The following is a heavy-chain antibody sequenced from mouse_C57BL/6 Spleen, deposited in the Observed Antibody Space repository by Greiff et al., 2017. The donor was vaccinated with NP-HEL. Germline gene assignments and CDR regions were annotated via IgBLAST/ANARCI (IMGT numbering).Heavy chain of an antibody. J-gene: IGHJ2*01. CDR3: ARGGDGSRGDY. Sequence: VQLQQSGPELVKPGASVKISCKASGYAFSSSWMNWVKQRPGKGLEWIGRIYPGDGDTNYNGKFKGKATLTADKSSSTAYMQLSSLTSEDSAVYFCARGGDGSRGDYWGQGSTLTVSS. V-gene: IGHV1-82*01. D-gene: IGHD1-1*01. CDR2: IYPGDGDT. CDR1: GYAFSSSW.